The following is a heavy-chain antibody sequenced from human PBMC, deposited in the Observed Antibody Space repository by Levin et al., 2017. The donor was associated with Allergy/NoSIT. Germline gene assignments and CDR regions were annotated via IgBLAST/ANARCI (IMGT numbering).Heavy chain of an antibody. CDR3: ARVLTYYDSSGYYYGIDY. D-gene: IGHD3-22*01. J-gene: IGHJ4*02. Sequence: ASVKVSCKASGYTFTSYGISWVRQAPGQGLEWMGWISAYNGNTNYAQKLQGRVTMTTDTSTSTAYMELRSLRSDDTAVYYCARVLTYYDSSGYYYGIDYWGQGTLVTVSS. V-gene: IGHV1-18*01. CDR2: ISAYNGNT. CDR1: GYTFTSYG.